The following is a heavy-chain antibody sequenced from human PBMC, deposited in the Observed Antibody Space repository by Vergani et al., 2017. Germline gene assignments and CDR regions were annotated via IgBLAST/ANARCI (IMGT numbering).Heavy chain of an antibody. J-gene: IGHJ3*02. D-gene: IGHD3-22*01. Sequence: EVQLVESGGGLVQPGRSLRLSCTASGFTFGDYAMSWFRQAPGKGLEWVSAISGSGGSTYYADSVKGRFTISRDNSKNTLYLQMNSLRAEDTAVYYCAKVSRYYDSSGYYSLGAFDIWGQGTMVTVSS. CDR3: AKVSRYYDSSGYYSLGAFDI. V-gene: IGHV3-23*04. CDR2: ISGSGGST. CDR1: GFTFGDYA.